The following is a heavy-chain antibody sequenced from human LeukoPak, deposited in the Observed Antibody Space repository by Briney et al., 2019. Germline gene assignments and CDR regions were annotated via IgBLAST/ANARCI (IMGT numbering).Heavy chain of an antibody. J-gene: IGHJ4*02. D-gene: IGHD6-19*01. Sequence: PGGSLRLSCAASGYTFSRYWMSWVRQAPGKGLEWVANIKQDGSEKYYVDSVKGRFTIPRDNAKNSLYLQMNSLRAEDTAVYYCARDLAVAGTGSDYWGQGTLVTVSS. CDR1: GYTFSRYW. CDR3: ARDLAVAGTGSDY. CDR2: IKQDGSEK. V-gene: IGHV3-7*03.